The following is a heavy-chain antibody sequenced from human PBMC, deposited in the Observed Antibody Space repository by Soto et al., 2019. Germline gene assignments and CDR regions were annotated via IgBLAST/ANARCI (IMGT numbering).Heavy chain of an antibody. J-gene: IGHJ6*02. CDR2: ISYDGSNK. CDR3: ARGRTIFGVVIFRGMDV. V-gene: IGHV3-30-3*01. D-gene: IGHD3-3*01. CDR1: GFTFSSYA. Sequence: GGSLRLSCAASGFTFSSYAMHWVRQAPGKGLEWVAVISYDGSNKYYADSVKGRFTISRDNSKNTLYLQMNSLRAEDTAVYYCARGRTIFGVVIFRGMDVWGQGTTVTVSS.